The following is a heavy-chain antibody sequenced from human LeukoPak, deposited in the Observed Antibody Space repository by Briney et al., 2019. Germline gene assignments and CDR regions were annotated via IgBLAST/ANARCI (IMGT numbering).Heavy chain of an antibody. CDR2: ISGDGGIT. CDR3: AKDRGGSYYGDYYYYYGMDV. CDR1: RFIFDGYA. V-gene: IGHV3-43*02. Sequence: GGSLRLSCAASRFIFDGYAMHWVRPVPGKGLEWVSLISGDGGITYYAHSVKGRFTISRDNSKNSLYLQMNSLRTEDTAVYYCAKDRGGSYYGDYYYYYGMDVWGQGTTVTVSS. J-gene: IGHJ6*02. D-gene: IGHD1-26*01.